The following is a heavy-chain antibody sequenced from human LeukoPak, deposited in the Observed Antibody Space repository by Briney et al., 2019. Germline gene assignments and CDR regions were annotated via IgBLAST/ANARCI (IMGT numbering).Heavy chain of an antibody. CDR2: IKPDGSEK. Sequence: TGGSLRLSCAASGFTFSDYAMSWVRQAPGKGLEWVANIKPDGSEKYYVDSVKGRFTISRDNAKKSLYLQMNSLRAEDTAVYYCARVNWGAPYDYWGQGTLVTVSS. D-gene: IGHD1-26*01. J-gene: IGHJ4*02. CDR1: GFTFSDYA. CDR3: ARVNWGAPYDY. V-gene: IGHV3-7*03.